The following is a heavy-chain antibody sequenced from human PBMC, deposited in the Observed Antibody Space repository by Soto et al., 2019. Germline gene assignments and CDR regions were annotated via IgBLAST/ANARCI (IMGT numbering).Heavy chain of an antibody. CDR3: TTGYCSGGSCYEGYYYYYGMDV. Sequence: SVKVSCKASGGTFSSYAISWVRQAPGQGLEWMGGIIPIFGTANYAQKFQGRVTITADESTSTAYMELSSLRSEDTAVYYCTTGYCSGGSCYEGYYYYYGMDVWGQGTTVTVSS. D-gene: IGHD2-15*01. CDR2: IIPIFGTA. V-gene: IGHV1-69*13. CDR1: GGTFSSYA. J-gene: IGHJ6*02.